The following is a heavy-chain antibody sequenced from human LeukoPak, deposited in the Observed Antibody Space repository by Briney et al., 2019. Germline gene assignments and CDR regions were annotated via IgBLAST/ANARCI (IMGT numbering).Heavy chain of an antibody. CDR1: GYTFTGYY. V-gene: IGHV1-2*02. D-gene: IGHD2-2*01. CDR2: INPNSGGT. Sequence: ASVKVSCKTSGYTFTGYYMHWVRQAPGQGLEWMGWINPNSGGTNYAQKFQGRVTMTRDTSISTAYMELSRLRSDDTAVYYCAKDAVLCSSTSCWDWGQGTTVTVSS. CDR3: AKDAVLCSSTSCWD. J-gene: IGHJ6*02.